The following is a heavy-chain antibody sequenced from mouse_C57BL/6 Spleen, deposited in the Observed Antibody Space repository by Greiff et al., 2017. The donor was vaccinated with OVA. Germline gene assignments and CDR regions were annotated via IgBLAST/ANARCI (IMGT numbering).Heavy chain of an antibody. D-gene: IGHD1-1*01. Sequence: VHLQQPGAELVMPGASVKLSCKASGYTFTSYWMHWVKQRPGQCLEWIGEIDPSDSYTNYNQKFKGKSTLTVDKSSSTAYMQLSSLTSEDSAVYYCARSDYGSSPYWYFDVWGTGTTVTVSS. J-gene: IGHJ1*03. CDR2: IDPSDSYT. CDR3: ARSDYGSSPYWYFDV. CDR1: GYTFTSYW. V-gene: IGHV1-69*01.